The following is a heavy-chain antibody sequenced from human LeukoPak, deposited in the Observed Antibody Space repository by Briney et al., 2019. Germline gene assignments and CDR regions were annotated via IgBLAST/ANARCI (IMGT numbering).Heavy chain of an antibody. V-gene: IGHV4-59*01. Sequence: SETLSLTCTVSGGSISSYYWSWIRQPPGKGLEWIGYIYYSGSTNYNPSLKSRVTISVDTSKNQFSLKLSSVTAADTAVYYCARESGYAELGGVLIDYWGQGTLVTVSS. CDR3: ARESGYAELGGVLIDY. CDR2: IYYSGST. D-gene: IGHD5-12*01. CDR1: GGSISSYY. J-gene: IGHJ4*02.